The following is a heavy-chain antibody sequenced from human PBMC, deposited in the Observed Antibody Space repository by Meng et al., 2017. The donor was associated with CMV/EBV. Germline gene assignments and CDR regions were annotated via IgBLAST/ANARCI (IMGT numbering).Heavy chain of an antibody. CDR2: INHSGST. CDR3: ARGRISHCSSTSCPGGFDY. D-gene: IGHD2-2*01. Sequence: SSSGYDWSWVRQPPGKGLEWIGEINHSGSTNYNPSLKSRVTISVDTSKNQFSLKLSSVTAADTAVYYCARGRISHCSSTSCPGGFDYWGQGTLVTVSS. CDR1: SSSGYD. J-gene: IGHJ4*02. V-gene: IGHV4-34*01.